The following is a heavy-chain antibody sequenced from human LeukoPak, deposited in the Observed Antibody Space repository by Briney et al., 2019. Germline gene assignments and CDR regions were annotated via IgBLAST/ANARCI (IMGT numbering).Heavy chain of an antibody. CDR2: INPNSGGT. CDR3: ARDPNLSSGYYYTVEWFDP. CDR1: GYTFTRYY. D-gene: IGHD3-22*01. Sequence: GASVKVSCKASGYTFTRYYMHWVRQAPGQGLEWMGWINPNSGGTNYAQKFQGRVTMTRDTSISTAYMELSRLRSDDTALYYCARDPNLSSGYYYTVEWFDPWGQGTLVTVSS. V-gene: IGHV1-2*02. J-gene: IGHJ5*02.